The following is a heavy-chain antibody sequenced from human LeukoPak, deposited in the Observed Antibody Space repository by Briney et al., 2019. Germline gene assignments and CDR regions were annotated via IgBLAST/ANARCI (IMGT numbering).Heavy chain of an antibody. CDR3: ARHTRPYSSGWYRSQSYYYYYGMDV. J-gene: IGHJ6*02. Sequence: ASVKVSCKASGYTFTSYGIIWVRQAPGQGLEWMGWISAYNGNTNYAQKLQGRVTMTTDTSTSTAYMELRSLRSDDTAVYYCARHTRPYSSGWYRSQSYYYYYGMDVWGQGTTVTVSS. V-gene: IGHV1-18*01. CDR2: ISAYNGNT. D-gene: IGHD6-19*01. CDR1: GYTFTSYG.